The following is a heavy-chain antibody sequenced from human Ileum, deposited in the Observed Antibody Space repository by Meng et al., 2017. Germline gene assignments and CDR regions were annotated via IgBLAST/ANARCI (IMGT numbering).Heavy chain of an antibody. V-gene: IGHV4-39*07. Sequence: QLPLHESGPGLVRPSETLSLPCTGSGGSMSGNFYSWAWIRQPPGKGLEWIVTIHYSGSTYYNPSLKSRVTTSIDTSKKQFFLKLSSVTAADTAVYFCARQPTGYPNWLDPWGQGTLVTVSS. D-gene: IGHD3-9*01. J-gene: IGHJ5*02. CDR2: IHYSGST. CDR3: ARQPTGYPNWLDP. CDR1: GGSMSGNFYS.